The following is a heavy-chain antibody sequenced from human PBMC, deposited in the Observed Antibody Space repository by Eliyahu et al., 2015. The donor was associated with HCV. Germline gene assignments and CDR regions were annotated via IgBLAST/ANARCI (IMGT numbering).Heavy chain of an antibody. CDR3: ASPYSSDWAAHFRYSYYGMDV. CDR1: GFTFSSYG. V-gene: IGHV3-30*03. D-gene: IGHD6-19*01. Sequence: QVQLVESGGGVVQPGRSLRLSCAASGFTFSSYGMHXVRQAPGKGLEWVAVISYDGSNKXYVDSVKGRFTISRDNSKNTLYLKMNSLRAEDTAMYYCASPYSSDWAAHFRYSYYGMDVWGQGTTVTVSS. CDR2: ISYDGSNK. J-gene: IGHJ6*02.